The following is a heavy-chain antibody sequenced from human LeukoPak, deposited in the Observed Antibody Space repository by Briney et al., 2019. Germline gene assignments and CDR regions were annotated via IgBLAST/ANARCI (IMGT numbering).Heavy chain of an antibody. V-gene: IGHV4-59*08. Sequence: SETLSLTCTVSGGSFTSYYWSWIRQPPGKGLEWIGYISYSGITSYNPSLESRVPISVDTSKNQFSLKLSSVTAADTAVYFCARFDCSAYNAFDMWGEGTMVTVSS. CDR1: GGSFTSYY. J-gene: IGHJ3*02. CDR2: ISYSGIT. CDR3: ARFDCSAYNAFDM. D-gene: IGHD3-22*01.